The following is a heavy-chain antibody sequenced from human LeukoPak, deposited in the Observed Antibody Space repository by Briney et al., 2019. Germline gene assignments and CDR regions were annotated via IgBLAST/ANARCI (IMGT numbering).Heavy chain of an antibody. D-gene: IGHD2-2*02. CDR2: IKQDGSEK. Sequence: GGSLRLSCAASGFTFSSYWMSWVRQAPGKGLEWVANIKQDGSEKYYVDSVKGRFTISRDNAKNSLYLQMNSLRAEDTAVYYCARGPIVVVPAAINFDYWGQGTLVTVSS. CDR1: GFTFSSYW. J-gene: IGHJ4*02. V-gene: IGHV3-7*01. CDR3: ARGPIVVVPAAINFDY.